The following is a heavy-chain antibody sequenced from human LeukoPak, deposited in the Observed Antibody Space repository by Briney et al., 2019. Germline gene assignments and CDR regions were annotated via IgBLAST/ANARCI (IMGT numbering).Heavy chain of an antibody. V-gene: IGHV3-21*01. Sequence: GGSLRLSCAAAGFTFSDYGMNWVRQAPGKGLEWVSSISSSSSNIYYADSVKGRFTISRDNSKNTLYLQMGSLRPEDMAVYYCARALIAARPDSLFDYWGQGTLVTVSS. CDR3: ARALIAARPDSLFDY. CDR2: ISSSSSNI. D-gene: IGHD6-6*01. CDR1: GFTFSDYG. J-gene: IGHJ4*02.